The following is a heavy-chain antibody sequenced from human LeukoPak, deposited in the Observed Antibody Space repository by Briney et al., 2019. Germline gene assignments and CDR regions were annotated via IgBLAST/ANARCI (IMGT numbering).Heavy chain of an antibody. CDR1: GFTFSDYY. J-gene: IGHJ6*03. V-gene: IGHV3-11*01. CDR2: ISSSGSNT. Sequence: GGSLRLSCAASGFTFSDYYMTWIRQAPGKGLEWISYISSSGSNTYYAGSVKGRFTISRDNTKNSLYLQMNSLRAEDTAVYYCARAPLGMVREVTMDVWGKGTTVTVSS. CDR3: ARAPLGMVREVTMDV. D-gene: IGHD3-10*01.